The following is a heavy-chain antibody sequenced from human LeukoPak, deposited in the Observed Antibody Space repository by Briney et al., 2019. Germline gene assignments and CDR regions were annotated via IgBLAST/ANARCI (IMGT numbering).Heavy chain of an antibody. D-gene: IGHD3-22*01. V-gene: IGHV1-2*02. CDR3: AIDSSGYYLYAFDI. J-gene: IGHJ3*02. CDR1: GYTFTGYY. Sequence: ASVKVSCKASGYTFTGYYMHWVRQAPGQGLEWMGWINPNSGGTNYAQKFQGRVTMTRDTSISTAYMELSRLRSDDTAVYYCAIDSSGYYLYAFDIWGQGTVVTVSS. CDR2: INPNSGGT.